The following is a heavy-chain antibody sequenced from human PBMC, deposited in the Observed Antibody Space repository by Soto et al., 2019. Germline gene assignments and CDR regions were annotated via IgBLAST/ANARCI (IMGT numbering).Heavy chain of an antibody. Sequence: EVQLVESGGGLVKPGGSLRLSCAASGFTFSSYSMNWDRQAPGKGLEWVSSISRSSGYIYYADSVKGRFTISRDNAKNSLYLQMNSLRAEDTAVYYCASDHSSGWHIDYWGQGTLVTVSS. CDR1: GFTFSSYS. J-gene: IGHJ4*02. D-gene: IGHD6-19*01. CDR3: ASDHSSGWHIDY. V-gene: IGHV3-21*01. CDR2: ISRSSGYI.